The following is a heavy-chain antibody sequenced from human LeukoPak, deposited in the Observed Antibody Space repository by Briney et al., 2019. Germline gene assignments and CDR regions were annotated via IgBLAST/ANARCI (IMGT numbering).Heavy chain of an antibody. V-gene: IGHV3-48*03. CDR1: RFTFSSYE. J-gene: IGHJ4*02. D-gene: IGHD3-22*01. Sequence: GGSLRLSCAASRFTFSSYEMNWVRQAPGKGLEWVSYISSSGSTIYYADSVKGRFTISRDNAKNSPYLQMNSLRAEDTAVYYCARDRSPYDSSRTDGDWGQGTLVTVSS. CDR3: ARDRSPYDSSRTDGD. CDR2: ISSSGSTI.